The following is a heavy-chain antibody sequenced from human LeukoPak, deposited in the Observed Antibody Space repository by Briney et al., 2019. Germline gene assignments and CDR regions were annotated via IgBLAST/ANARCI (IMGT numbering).Heavy chain of an antibody. CDR3: ARAHRVVPAAFDY. J-gene: IGHJ4*02. CDR2: ISSSSSYI. D-gene: IGHD2-2*01. V-gene: IGHV3-21*01. Sequence: GRSLRLSCAASGFTFSSYSMNWVRQAPGKELEWVSSISSSSSYIYYADSVKGRFTISRDNAKNSLYLQMNSLRAEDTAVYYCARAHRVVPAAFDYWGQGTLVTVSS. CDR1: GFTFSSYS.